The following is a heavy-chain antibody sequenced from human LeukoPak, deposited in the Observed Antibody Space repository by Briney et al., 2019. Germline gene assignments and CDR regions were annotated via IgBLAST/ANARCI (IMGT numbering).Heavy chain of an antibody. CDR2: MNPNSGNT. J-gene: IGHJ4*02. CDR1: GYTFTSYD. V-gene: IGHV1-8*03. CDR3: AGVGIAAAGGLEY. Sequence: ASVKVSCKASGYTFTSYDINWVRQATGQGLEWMGWMNPNSGNTGYAQKFQGRVTITRNTSISTAYMELSSLRSEDKAVYYCAGVGIAAAGGLEYWGQGTLVTVSS. D-gene: IGHD6-13*01.